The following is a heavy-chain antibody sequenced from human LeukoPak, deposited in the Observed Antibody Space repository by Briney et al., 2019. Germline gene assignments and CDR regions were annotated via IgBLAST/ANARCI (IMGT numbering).Heavy chain of an antibody. J-gene: IGHJ4*02. CDR3: AKQLGYCSDGSCYFPY. CDR2: ISSNGGET. V-gene: IGHV3-64*02. CDR1: GFSFSSYV. D-gene: IGHD2-15*01. Sequence: GGSLRLSCAASGFSFSSYVMHWVRQAPGKGLEYVSAISSNGGETYYADSVKGRFTISRDNSKSTLCLQMNSLRAEGTAVYYCAKQLGYCSDGSCYFPYWGQGTLVTVSS.